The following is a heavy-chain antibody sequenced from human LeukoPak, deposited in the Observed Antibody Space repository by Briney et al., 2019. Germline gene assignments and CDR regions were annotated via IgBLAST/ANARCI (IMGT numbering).Heavy chain of an antibody. D-gene: IGHD3-16*02. J-gene: IGHJ4*02. CDR2: VYPGDSDT. CDR3: ARHSDYVWGSYRPIRY. V-gene: IGHV5-51*01. Sequence: GESLKISCKGSGYSFTSYWIGWVRQMPGKGLEWMGIVYPGDSDTRYSPSFQGQVTISADKSTSTAYLQWSSLKASDTAIYYCARHSDYVWGSYRPIRYWGQGTLVTVSS. CDR1: GYSFTSYW.